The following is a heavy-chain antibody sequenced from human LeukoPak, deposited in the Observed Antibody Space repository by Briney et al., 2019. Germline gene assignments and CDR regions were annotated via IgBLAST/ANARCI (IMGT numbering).Heavy chain of an antibody. Sequence: SETLSLTCTVSGGSISSYYWSWVRQPPGKGLEWIGYIYYSGSTNYNPSLKSRVTISVDTSKNQFSLKLSSVTAADPAVYYCARDLAPNDAFDIWGQGTMVTVSS. J-gene: IGHJ3*02. CDR2: IYYSGST. CDR1: GGSISSYY. D-gene: IGHD3-3*02. CDR3: ARDLAPNDAFDI. V-gene: IGHV4-59*01.